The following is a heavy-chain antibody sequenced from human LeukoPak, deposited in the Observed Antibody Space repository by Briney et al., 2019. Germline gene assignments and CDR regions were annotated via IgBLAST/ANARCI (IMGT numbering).Heavy chain of an antibody. Sequence: SETLSLTCTVSSGSISSGAYYWGWIRQPPGKGLEWIGTIHYSGKTYYNPSLKSRITISIDTSRKQFALKLSSVTAADTAVYYCARDRGYSNYVYYYYYMDVWGKGTTVTVSS. CDR2: IHYSGKT. CDR1: SGSISSGAYY. J-gene: IGHJ6*03. D-gene: IGHD4-11*01. CDR3: ARDRGYSNYVYYYYYMDV. V-gene: IGHV4-39*06.